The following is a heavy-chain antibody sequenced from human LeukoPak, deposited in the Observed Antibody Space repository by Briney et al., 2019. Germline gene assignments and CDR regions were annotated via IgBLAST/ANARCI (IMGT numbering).Heavy chain of an antibody. CDR1: GYSFTTYW. J-gene: IGHJ4*02. CDR2: IYPGDSDT. D-gene: IGHD6-13*01. V-gene: IGHV5-51*01. CDR3: ARLLTIAAAGTLN. Sequence: GESLKISCKASGYSFTTYWIGWVRQMPGKGLEWMGIIYPGDSDTRYSPSFQGQVTISADKSISTAYLQWSSLKASDTAMYYCARLLTIAAAGTLNWGQGTLVTVSS.